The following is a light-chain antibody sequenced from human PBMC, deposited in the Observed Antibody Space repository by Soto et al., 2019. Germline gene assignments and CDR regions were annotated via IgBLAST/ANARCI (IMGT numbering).Light chain of an antibody. CDR2: GAS. CDR1: QSVSSSY. CDR3: QQYGSTPQT. Sequence: EIVLTQSPGTLSLSPGERATLSCRASQSVSSSYLAWYQQKPGQAPRLLIYGASSRATGIPDRFSGSGSGTDFTLTISRLKPKDFAVYYCQQYGSTPQTFGQGTKVEIQ. V-gene: IGKV3-20*01. J-gene: IGKJ1*01.